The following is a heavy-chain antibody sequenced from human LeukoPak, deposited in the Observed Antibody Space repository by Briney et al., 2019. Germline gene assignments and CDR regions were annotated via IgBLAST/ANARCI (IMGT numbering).Heavy chain of an antibody. D-gene: IGHD1-14*01. CDR1: GGTFSSYA. CDR3: VRVPPGTTIYAY. CDR2: IIPIFGTA. Sequence: GASVKVSCKASGGTFSSYAISWVRQAPGQGLEWMGGIIPIFGTANHAQKFQGRVTITADESTSTAYMELSSLRSEDTAIYYCVRVPPGTTIYAYWGQGTLVTVSS. V-gene: IGHV1-69*13. J-gene: IGHJ4*02.